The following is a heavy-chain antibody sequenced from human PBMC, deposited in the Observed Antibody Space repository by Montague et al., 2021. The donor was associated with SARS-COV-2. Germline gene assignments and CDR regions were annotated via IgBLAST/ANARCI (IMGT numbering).Heavy chain of an antibody. Sequence: SETLSLTCTVSGGSISSSSYYWGWIRQPPGKGLEWIGSINYSGSTYYNPTLKSRVTISVDTSKNQFSLKLSSVTAADTAEYYCARHERQWLRLYPYYFDYWGQGTLVTVSS. D-gene: IGHD5-12*01. J-gene: IGHJ4*02. CDR2: INYSGST. CDR3: ARHERQWLRLYPYYFDY. V-gene: IGHV4-39*01. CDR1: GGSISSSSYY.